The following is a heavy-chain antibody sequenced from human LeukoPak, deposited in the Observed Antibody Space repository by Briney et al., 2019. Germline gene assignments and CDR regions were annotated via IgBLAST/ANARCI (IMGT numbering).Heavy chain of an antibody. CDR2: IRSKAYCVLT. Sequence: RSLRLSCTASGFTYGDFAMNWVRQAPGKGLEGVGFIRSKAYCVLTGYAASVKGRFTISRDDSKNIAYLQMNNLETEDTAVYFCTRSFRNISPYSYFDYWGQGTLVTVSS. D-gene: IGHD2/OR15-2a*01. CDR3: TRSFRNISPYSYFDY. CDR1: GFTYGDFA. J-gene: IGHJ4*02. V-gene: IGHV3-49*04.